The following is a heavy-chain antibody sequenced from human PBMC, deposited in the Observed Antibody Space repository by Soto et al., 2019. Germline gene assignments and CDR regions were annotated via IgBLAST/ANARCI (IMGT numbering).Heavy chain of an antibody. V-gene: IGHV3-23*01. CDR2: ISGSGGST. J-gene: IGHJ6*02. Sequence: GGSLRLSCAASVFTFSSYAMSLVRQGPGKGLEWVSAISGSGGSTYYADSVKGRFTISRDNSKNTLYLQMNSLRAEETAVYYCAKDILTTVTKYYDGMDLWRQGTTATVSS. CDR1: VFTFSSYA. CDR3: AKDILTTVTKYYDGMDL. D-gene: IGHD4-17*01.